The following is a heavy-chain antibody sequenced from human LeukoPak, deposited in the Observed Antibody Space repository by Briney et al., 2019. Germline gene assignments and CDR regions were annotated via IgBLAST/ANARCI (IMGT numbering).Heavy chain of an antibody. CDR3: ARVLANYYYYMDV. D-gene: IGHD2/OR15-2a*01. Sequence: GGSLSLSCAASGFTFSSSGMHWVRQAPDKGLEWVAYIRNDGSNKNYADSVKGRFTISRDNSKNTLYLQMNSLRAEDTAVYYCARVLANYYYYMDVWGKGTTVTVSS. CDR1: GFTFSSSG. J-gene: IGHJ6*03. CDR2: IRNDGSNK. V-gene: IGHV3-30*02.